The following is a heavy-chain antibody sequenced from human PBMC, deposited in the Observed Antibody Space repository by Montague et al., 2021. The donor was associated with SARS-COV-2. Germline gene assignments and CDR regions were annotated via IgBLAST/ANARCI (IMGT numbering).Heavy chain of an antibody. CDR2: IYYSGST. J-gene: IGHJ5*02. D-gene: IGHD3-10*01. CDR3: ARHCVVRGVSAGWFDP. CDR1: GGSISSSSYY. Sequence: SETLSLTCTVSGGSISSSSYYWGWIRQPPGQGLEWIGRIYYSGSTYYNPSLKSPVTISVDTSKNQFSLKLSSVTAADTAVYYCARHCVVRGVSAGWFDPWGQGTLVTVSS. V-gene: IGHV4-39*01.